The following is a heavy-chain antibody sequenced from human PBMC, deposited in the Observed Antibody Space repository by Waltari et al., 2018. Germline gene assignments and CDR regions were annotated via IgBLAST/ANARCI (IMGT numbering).Heavy chain of an antibody. Sequence: EVYLVESGGALVQPGRSLRLSCAAAVFTFADYANHWVRQAPGKGLEWVSGISWNSDYRGYADSVKGRFTISRDNGKNTVYLQMNSLRPEDTALYYCTKAQYGYGGSYDWFDPWGQGTLVTVSS. J-gene: IGHJ5*02. CDR3: TKAQYGYGGSYDWFDP. CDR2: ISWNSDYR. CDR1: VFTFADYA. D-gene: IGHD1-26*01. V-gene: IGHV3-9*01.